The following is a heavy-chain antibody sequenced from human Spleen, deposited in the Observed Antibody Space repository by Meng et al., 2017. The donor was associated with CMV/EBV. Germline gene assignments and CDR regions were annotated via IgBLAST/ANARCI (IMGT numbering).Heavy chain of an antibody. Sequence: SETLSLTCTVSVDSVTSHNYYWAWIRQPPGKGLEWIGYVSYSGSTNYNPSLKSRVTISLDTSMTHFSLKLRSVTAADSAVYYCARQLEDDVVEPPTRWFDPWGQGALVTVSS. D-gene: IGHD1-1*01. V-gene: IGHV4-61*03. J-gene: IGHJ5*02. CDR3: ARQLEDDVVEPPTRWFDP. CDR1: VDSVTSHNYY. CDR2: VSYSGST.